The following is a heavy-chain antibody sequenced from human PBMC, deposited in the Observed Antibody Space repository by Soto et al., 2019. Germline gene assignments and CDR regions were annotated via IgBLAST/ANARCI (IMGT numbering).Heavy chain of an antibody. CDR1: GFSLSTTGVG. Sequence: QITLKESGPTLVKPTQTLTLTCTFSGFSLSTTGVGVGWIRRPPGKALEWLALIYWDADKGDSPSLRSRPTITKDTSKNQEVLIMTNMDPVDTAKYYGARWGRVYFQLWGQGTLVTGSS. J-gene: IGHJ1*01. CDR2: IYWDADK. V-gene: IGHV2-5*02. D-gene: IGHD7-27*01. CDR3: ARWGRVYFQL.